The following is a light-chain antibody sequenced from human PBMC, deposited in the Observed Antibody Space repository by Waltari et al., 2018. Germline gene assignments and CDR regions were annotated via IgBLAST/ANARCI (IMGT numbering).Light chain of an antibody. CDR3: LLSYSGARWV. CDR2: DTS. CDR1: PGSVTSGHY. J-gene: IGLJ3*02. V-gene: IGLV7-46*01. Sequence: QAVVTQEPSLTVSPGGTVTLPCASSPGSVTSGHYPYWFQQKPGQAPRTLIYDTSNKHSWTPARFSGSLLGGKAALTLSGAQPEDEAEYYCLLSYSGARWVFGGGTKLTVL.